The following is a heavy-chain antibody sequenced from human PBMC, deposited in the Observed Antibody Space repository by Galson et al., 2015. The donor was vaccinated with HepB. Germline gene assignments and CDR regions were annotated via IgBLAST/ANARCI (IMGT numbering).Heavy chain of an antibody. CDR3: ARDPNYYDSSGYFDY. D-gene: IGHD3-22*01. Sequence: SLRLSCAASGFTFSSYGMHRVRQAPGKGLEWVAVIWYDGSNKYYADSVKGRFTISRDNSKNTLYLQMNSLRAEDTAVYYCARDPNYYDSSGYFDYWGQGTLVTVSS. V-gene: IGHV3-33*01. CDR2: IWYDGSNK. CDR1: GFTFSSYG. J-gene: IGHJ4*02.